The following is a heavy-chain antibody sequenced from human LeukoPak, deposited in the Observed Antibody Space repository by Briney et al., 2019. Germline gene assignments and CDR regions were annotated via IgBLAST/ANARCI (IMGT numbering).Heavy chain of an antibody. Sequence: ASVKVSCKASGYTFTSYGISWVRQAPGQRLEWMGWITTGNVDTKYSKNFQGRVTFTRDTSTSTAYMELRSLRSDDTAVYYCARGVLWWDHYTDYWGQGTLVTVSS. CDR2: ITTGNVDT. CDR1: GYTFTSYG. J-gene: IGHJ4*02. V-gene: IGHV1-18*01. D-gene: IGHD2-21*01. CDR3: ARGVLWWDHYTDY.